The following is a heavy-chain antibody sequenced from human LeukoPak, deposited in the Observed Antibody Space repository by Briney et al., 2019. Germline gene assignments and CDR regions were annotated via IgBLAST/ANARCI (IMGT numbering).Heavy chain of an antibody. Sequence: GASVKVSCEASGGTFSSYAISWVRQAPGQGLEWMGGIIPIFGTANYAQKFQGRVTITADESTSTAYMELSSLRSEDTAVYYCARESGPTLNYYYGMDVWGQGTTVTVSS. CDR2: IIPIFGTA. D-gene: IGHD3-10*01. V-gene: IGHV1-69*13. J-gene: IGHJ6*02. CDR3: ARESGPTLNYYYGMDV. CDR1: GGTFSSYA.